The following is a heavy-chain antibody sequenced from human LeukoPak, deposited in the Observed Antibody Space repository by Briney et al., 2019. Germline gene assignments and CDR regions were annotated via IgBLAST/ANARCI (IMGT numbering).Heavy chain of an antibody. J-gene: IGHJ4*02. CDR3: AREGVAACFDY. D-gene: IGHD6-19*01. V-gene: IGHV3-48*01. Sequence: GGSLRLSCAASGFTFSSYSMNWVRQAPGKGLEWVSYISSSSSTIYYADSVKGRFTISRDNAKNSLYLQMNSLRAEDTAVYYCAREGVAACFDYWGQGTLVTVSS. CDR1: GFTFSSYS. CDR2: ISSSSSTI.